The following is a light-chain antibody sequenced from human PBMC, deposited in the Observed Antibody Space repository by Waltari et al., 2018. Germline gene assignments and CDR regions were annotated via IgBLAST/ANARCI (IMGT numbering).Light chain of an antibody. CDR2: EAS. Sequence: QSALTQPASVSGSAGQSITISCTGTSSAVGTYNLVSWYQQQPGKAPKLMIYEASKPPSARSHRFSASKTGNPASLRCAGLQAEDEAAYFCCTYAGGHTLVFGGGTKLTVL. V-gene: IGLV2-23*02. CDR3: CTYAGGHTLV. CDR1: SSAVGTYNL. J-gene: IGLJ3*02.